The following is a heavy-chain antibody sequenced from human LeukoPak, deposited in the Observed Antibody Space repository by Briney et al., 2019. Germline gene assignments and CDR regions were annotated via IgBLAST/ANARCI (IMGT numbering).Heavy chain of an antibody. D-gene: IGHD6-19*01. CDR3: ARDEGSGWYAY. Sequence: SETLSLTCTVSGGSISSYYWSWIRQPAGRGLEWIGRIHASGSTNYNPSLKSRITMSGDTSKNLFSLRLTSVTAADTAIYYCARDEGSGWYAYWGQGTLVTVSS. CDR2: IHASGST. V-gene: IGHV4-4*07. J-gene: IGHJ4*02. CDR1: GGSISSYY.